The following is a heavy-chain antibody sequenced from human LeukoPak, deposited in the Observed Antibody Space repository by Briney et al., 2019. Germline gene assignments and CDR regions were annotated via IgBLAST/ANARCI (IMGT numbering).Heavy chain of an antibody. D-gene: IGHD1-26*01. Sequence: GESLKISCKGSGYSFTSYWIGWVRQLPGKGLEWMVIIYPGDSDTRYSPSFQGQVTISADKSISTAYLQWSSLKASDTAMYYCARLTHSGSYYYYYYMDVWGKGTTVTVSS. CDR3: ARLTHSGSYYYYYYMDV. CDR1: GYSFTSYW. V-gene: IGHV5-51*01. CDR2: IYPGDSDT. J-gene: IGHJ6*03.